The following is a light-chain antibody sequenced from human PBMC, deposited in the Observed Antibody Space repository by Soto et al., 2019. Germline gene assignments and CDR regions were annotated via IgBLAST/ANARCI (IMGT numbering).Light chain of an antibody. CDR2: VAS. CDR3: QQTYTTPEIT. J-gene: IGKJ5*01. Sequence: DIQMTQYTSSLSSSVGDSLTITCRASQYISTYLNWYQQKPGKAPKLLIYVASNLQSGVPSRFSGSGSGTDFTLTISSLQPEDFAIYYCQQTYTTPEITFGQGTRLEI. V-gene: IGKV1-39*01. CDR1: QYISTY.